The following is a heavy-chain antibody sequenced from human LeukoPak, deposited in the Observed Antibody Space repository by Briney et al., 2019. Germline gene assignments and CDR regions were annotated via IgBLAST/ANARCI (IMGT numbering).Heavy chain of an antibody. V-gene: IGHV3-30*18. CDR3: AKDNGSPSLVVVLVATAPDY. Sequence: PGGSLRLSCAASGFDFSAFGMNWVRQAPGKGLEWVAVISYDGSQKYYADSVEGRFTISRDNSKNTVYLQMNSLSAEDTAVYYCAKDNGSPSLVVVLVATAPDYWGQGTLVTVSS. CDR1: GFDFSAFG. D-gene: IGHD2-15*01. CDR2: ISYDGSQK. J-gene: IGHJ4*02.